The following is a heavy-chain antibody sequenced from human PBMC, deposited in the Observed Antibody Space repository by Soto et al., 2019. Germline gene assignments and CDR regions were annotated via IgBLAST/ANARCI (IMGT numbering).Heavy chain of an antibody. CDR1: GFSFSDYA. D-gene: IGHD2-2*01. V-gene: IGHV3-23*01. CDR3: AKGLVPAAKTALNDY. CDR2: IIDNGGST. J-gene: IGHJ4*02. Sequence: QPGGSLRLSCAASGFSFSDYAMTWVRQAPGKGLEWVSTIIDNGGSTYYADSVKGRFTISRDNSKKTLYLQMNSLRAEDTAVYHCAKGLVPAAKTALNDYGCQGTLVTVSS.